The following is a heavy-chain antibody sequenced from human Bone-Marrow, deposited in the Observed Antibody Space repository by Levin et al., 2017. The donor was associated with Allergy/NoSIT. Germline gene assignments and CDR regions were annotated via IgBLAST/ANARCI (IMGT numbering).Heavy chain of an antibody. CDR2: ISSDGHTR. J-gene: IGHJ4*02. D-gene: IGHD5-18*01. CDR3: ARGFNYGYGYYFDY. Sequence: GGSLRLSCTASGFTFRDHYMSWMRQTPGKGLEWVSYISSDGHTRFDADSLKGRITISRDNANDTLYLQMSSLRAEDTGVYFCARGFNYGYGYYFDYWGQGILVTVSS. CDR1: GFTFRDHY. V-gene: IGHV3-11*01.